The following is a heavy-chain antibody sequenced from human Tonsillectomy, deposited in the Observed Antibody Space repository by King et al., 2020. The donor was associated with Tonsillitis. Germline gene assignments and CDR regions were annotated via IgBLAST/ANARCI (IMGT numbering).Heavy chain of an antibody. Sequence: VQLVESGAEVKKPGASVKVSCKASGYTFTGYYMHWVRQAPGQGLEWMGWINPNSGGTNYAQKFTGRVTMTRETSISTAYMELGRLRSDDTAVYYCAGPSIVVVPAAIGAYYYGMDVWGQGTTVTVSS. CDR1: GYTFTGYY. J-gene: IGHJ6*02. D-gene: IGHD2-2*01. CDR2: INPNSGGT. V-gene: IGHV1-2*02. CDR3: AGPSIVVVPAAIGAYYYGMDV.